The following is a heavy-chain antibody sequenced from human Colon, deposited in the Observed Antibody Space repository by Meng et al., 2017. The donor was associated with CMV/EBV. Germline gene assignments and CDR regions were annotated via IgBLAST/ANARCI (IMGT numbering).Heavy chain of an antibody. CDR3: VKGGADLKWLPFDS. J-gene: IGHJ4*02. D-gene: IGHD5-18*01. V-gene: IGHV3-43D*03. CDR2: ISWGDGTTN. Sequence: GESLKISCAASGFTFDEYALHWVRQAPGKGLEWVSVISWGDGTTNYHADSVKGLFTIPRDNYRNSLFQQMGSLRPGDSGLYYCVKGGADLKWLPFDSWGQGTLVTVSS. CDR1: GFTFDEYA.